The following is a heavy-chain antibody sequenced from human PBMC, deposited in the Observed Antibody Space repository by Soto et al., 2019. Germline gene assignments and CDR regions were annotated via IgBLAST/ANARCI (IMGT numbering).Heavy chain of an antibody. V-gene: IGHV3-74*01. CDR1: GFTFISYW. CDR2: INSDGTIT. D-gene: IGHD3-16*02. Sequence: AVGSLRLACAASGFTFISYWMHCFLQFPDKVLLWVSRINSDGTITNYADAVKGRFTISRDNVKNTLYLQMNSLRAEDTAVYYCVRYSRTVGGSYRPDYWGQGTLVTVSS. CDR3: VRYSRTVGGSYRPDY. J-gene: IGHJ4*02.